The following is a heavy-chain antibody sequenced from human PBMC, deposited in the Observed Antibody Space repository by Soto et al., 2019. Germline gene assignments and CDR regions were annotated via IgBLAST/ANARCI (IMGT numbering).Heavy chain of an antibody. Sequence: QVQLVQSGAEVKKPESSVKVSCKAPGGTFSTYAISWVRQAPGQGLEWMGGIIPMFGTANYAQRFQDRVNITADESTNTVYMELSSLRSEDTAVYFCASGIQLWLRRINNGYSGWGQGTLVTVSS. V-gene: IGHV1-69*12. D-gene: IGHD5-18*01. J-gene: IGHJ4*02. CDR1: GGTFSTYA. CDR3: ASGIQLWLRRINNGYSG. CDR2: IIPMFGTA.